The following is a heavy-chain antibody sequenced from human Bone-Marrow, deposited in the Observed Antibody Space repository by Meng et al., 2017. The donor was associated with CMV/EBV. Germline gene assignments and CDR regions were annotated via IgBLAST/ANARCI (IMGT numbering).Heavy chain of an antibody. CDR1: GFTFSRFW. Sequence: GESLKISCAASGFTFSRFWMTWVRQAPGKGLEWVANIKQDGSEKYYVDSVKGRFTISRDNAENSLYLQMNSLRAEDTAVYYCARSLQLGLEFDNWAQGTLVTVSS. D-gene: IGHD5-18*01. CDR2: IKQDGSEK. V-gene: IGHV3-7*01. CDR3: ARSLQLGLEFDN. J-gene: IGHJ4*02.